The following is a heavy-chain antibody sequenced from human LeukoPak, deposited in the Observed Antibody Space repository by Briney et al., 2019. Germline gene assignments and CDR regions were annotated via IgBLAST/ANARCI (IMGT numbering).Heavy chain of an antibody. J-gene: IGHJ4*02. V-gene: IGHV3-66*02. D-gene: IGHD3-10*01. CDR1: GFTFSDYY. Sequence: PGGSLRLSCAASGFTFSDYYMSWVRQAPGKGLEWVAVIYSGGSTYYADSVKGRFTISRDNSKNTLYHQMNSLRAEDTAVYYCAREVRGAAGKPMYYFDYWGEGTLVTVSS. CDR3: AREVRGAAGKPMYYFDY. CDR2: IYSGGST.